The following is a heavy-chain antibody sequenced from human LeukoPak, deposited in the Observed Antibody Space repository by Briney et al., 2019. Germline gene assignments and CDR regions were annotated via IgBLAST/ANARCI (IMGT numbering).Heavy chain of an antibody. V-gene: IGHV3-23*01. D-gene: IGHD4-17*01. CDR3: AKNYGDYWTYYYYYMDV. CDR2: ISGSGGTT. Sequence: GGSLRLSCAASGFTFSSYAMSWVRQAPGRGLEWVSAISGSGGTTYYADSVKGRFTISRDNSKTTLYLQMNSLRAEDTAIYYCAKNYGDYWTYYYYYMDVWGRGTTVTVSS. J-gene: IGHJ6*03. CDR1: GFTFSSYA.